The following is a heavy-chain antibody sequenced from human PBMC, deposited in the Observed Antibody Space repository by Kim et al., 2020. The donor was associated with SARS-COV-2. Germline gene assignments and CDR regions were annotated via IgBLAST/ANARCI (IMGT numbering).Heavy chain of an antibody. CDR2: IYYSGST. Sequence: SETLSLTCTVSGGSISSDGYYWSWIRQHPGKELEWIGYIYYSGSTYYNPSLKSRVTISVDTSKNQFSLKLSSVTAADMAVYYCARISYYDSSGPIWGQGTMVTVSS. CDR3: ARISYYDSSGPI. D-gene: IGHD3-22*01. J-gene: IGHJ3*02. V-gene: IGHV4-31*03. CDR1: GGSISSDGYY.